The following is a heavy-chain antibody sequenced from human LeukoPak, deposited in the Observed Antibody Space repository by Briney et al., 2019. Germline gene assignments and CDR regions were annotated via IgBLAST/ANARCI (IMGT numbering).Heavy chain of an antibody. V-gene: IGHV4-38-2*02. CDR2: IYHSGRT. Sequence: SETLSLTCTVSGYSISSGYYWGWIRQPPGKGLEWIGSIYHSGRTYYNPSLKSRVTISVDTSKNQFSLKLSSVTAADTAVYYCARLLTGWFDPWGQGTLVTVSS. D-gene: IGHD7-27*01. J-gene: IGHJ5*02. CDR1: GYSISSGYY. CDR3: ARLLTGWFDP.